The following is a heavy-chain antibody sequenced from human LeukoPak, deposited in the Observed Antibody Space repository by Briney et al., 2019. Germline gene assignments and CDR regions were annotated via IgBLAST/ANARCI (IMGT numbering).Heavy chain of an antibody. Sequence: PSETLSLTCAVYGGSFSGYYWSWIRQPPGKGLEWIGEINHSGSTNYNPSLKSRVTISVDTSKNQFSLKLSSVTAADTAVYYCARGRTTYSSSYHNWFDPWGQGTLVTVSS. CDR1: GGSFSGYY. V-gene: IGHV4-34*01. J-gene: IGHJ5*02. D-gene: IGHD6-13*01. CDR3: ARGRTTYSSSYHNWFDP. CDR2: INHSGST.